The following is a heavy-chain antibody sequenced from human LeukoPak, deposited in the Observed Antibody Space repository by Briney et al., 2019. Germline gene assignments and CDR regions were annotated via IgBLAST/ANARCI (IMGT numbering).Heavy chain of an antibody. V-gene: IGHV4-39*07. CDR3: ASSYDILTAFDI. J-gene: IGHJ3*02. CDR2: IYYSGST. Sequence: SETLSLTCTVSGGSISSSSYYWGWIRQPPGKGLEWIGSIYYSGSTYYNPSLKSRVTISVDTSKNQFSLKLSSVTAADTAVYYCASSYDILTAFDIWGQGTMVTVSS. CDR1: GGSISSSSYY. D-gene: IGHD3-9*01.